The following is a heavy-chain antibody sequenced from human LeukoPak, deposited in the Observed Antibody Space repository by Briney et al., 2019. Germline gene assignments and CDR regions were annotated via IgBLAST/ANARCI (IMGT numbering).Heavy chain of an antibody. CDR1: GGSINSGNYY. D-gene: IGHD5-18*01. J-gene: IGHJ4*02. CDR3: ARGDSYGSFDY. Sequence: SETLSLTCTVSGGSINSGNYYWGWIRQHPEKGLEWIANIHHGGTTYYNPSLKSRVTISIDTSKKEFSLMLTPVTAADPAVYYCARGDSYGSFDYWGQGILVTVSS. CDR2: IHHGGTT. V-gene: IGHV4-31*03.